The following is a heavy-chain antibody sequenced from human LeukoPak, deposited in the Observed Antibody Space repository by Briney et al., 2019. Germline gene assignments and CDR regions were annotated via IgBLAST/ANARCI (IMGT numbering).Heavy chain of an antibody. D-gene: IGHD1-26*01. CDR2: ISGSGGST. CDR3: ARRPRNSGIYLGPSGLDY. J-gene: IGHJ4*02. Sequence: GGSLRLSCAASGFTFSSYAMSWVRQAPGKGLEWVSAISGSGGSTYYADSVKGRFTTSRDNSKNTLYLQMNSLRAEDTAVYYCARRPRNSGIYLGPSGLDYWGQGTLVTVSS. CDR1: GFTFSSYA. V-gene: IGHV3-23*01.